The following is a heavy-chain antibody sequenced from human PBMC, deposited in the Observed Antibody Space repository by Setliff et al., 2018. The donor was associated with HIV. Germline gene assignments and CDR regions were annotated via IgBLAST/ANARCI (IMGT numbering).Heavy chain of an antibody. J-gene: IGHJ4*01. V-gene: IGHV4-39*01. CDR1: GGSISSNNYY. Sequence: PSETLSLTCSVSGGSISSNNYYWGWIRQPPGKGLEWIAIIHQSGTAHKRPSLKSRVTISIDTSENLFSLKLSGVTAADTAIYYCARQVGEGKWYLDSWGHGTLVTVSS. CDR3: ARQVGEGKWYLDS. CDR2: IHQSGTA. D-gene: IGHD1-26*01.